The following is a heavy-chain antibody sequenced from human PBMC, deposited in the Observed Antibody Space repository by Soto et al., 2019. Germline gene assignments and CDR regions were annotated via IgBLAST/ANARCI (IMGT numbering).Heavy chain of an antibody. CDR1: GGSISSYY. J-gene: IGHJ6*02. V-gene: IGHV4-4*07. D-gene: IGHD6-13*01. CDR2: IYTSGST. Sequence: SETLSLTCTVSGGSISSYYWSWIRQPAGKGLEWIGRIYTSGSTNYNPSLKSRVTMSVDTSKNQFSLKLSSVTAADTAVYYCARELGEQQLLHPRDTTRYYYYGMDVWGQGTTVTVSS. CDR3: ARELGEQQLLHPRDTTRYYYYGMDV.